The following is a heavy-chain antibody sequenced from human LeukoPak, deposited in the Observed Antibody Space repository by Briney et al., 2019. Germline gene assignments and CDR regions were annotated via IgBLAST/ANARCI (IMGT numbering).Heavy chain of an antibody. V-gene: IGHV3-11*06. CDR1: GFTFSDYY. D-gene: IGHD3-22*01. CDR3: ARGSKDDSSGYYY. CDR2: ISSSSSYI. Sequence: SGGSLRLSCAASGFTFSDYYMSWIRQAPGKGLEWVSSISSSSSYIYYADSVKGRFTISRDNAKNSLYLQMNSLRAEVTAVYYCARGSKDDSSGYYYWGQGTLVTVSS. J-gene: IGHJ4*02.